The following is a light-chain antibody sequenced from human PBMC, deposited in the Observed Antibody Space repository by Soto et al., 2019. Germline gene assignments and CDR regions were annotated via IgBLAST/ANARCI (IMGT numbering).Light chain of an antibody. J-gene: IGKJ4*01. Sequence: DIQLTQSPSFLSASVGDRLTITCRASQDIRSSLAWYQQKPGKAPNLLISTVSTLQSGVPSRFSGSRSGTEFTLTISSLQPEDFATYYCQQFNSSPFTFGGGTKVEI. CDR1: QDIRSS. CDR2: TVS. CDR3: QQFNSSPFT. V-gene: IGKV1-9*01.